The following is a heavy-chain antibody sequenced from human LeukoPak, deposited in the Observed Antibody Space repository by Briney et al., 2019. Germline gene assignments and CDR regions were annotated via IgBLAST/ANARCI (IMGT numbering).Heavy chain of an antibody. V-gene: IGHV3-11*01. Sequence: PGGSLRLSCAASGIGFSDYYMSWIRQAPGKGLEWLSSISNSGTTIYYADSVKGRFTISRDNAKKLLFLQTNSLRAEDTAVYYCARSIGVLRFSEGAFDIWGQGTMVTVSS. D-gene: IGHD3-3*01. CDR3: ARSIGVLRFSEGAFDI. CDR1: GIGFSDYY. CDR2: ISNSGTTI. J-gene: IGHJ3*02.